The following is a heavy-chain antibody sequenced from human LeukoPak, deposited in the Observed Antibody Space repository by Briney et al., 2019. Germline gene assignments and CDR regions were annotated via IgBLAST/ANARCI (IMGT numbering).Heavy chain of an antibody. V-gene: IGHV1-2*02. CDR2: INPNSGGT. CDR1: GYTFTGYY. Sequence: ASVKVSCKASGYTFTGYYMHWVRQAPGQGLEWMGWINPNSGGTNYAQKFQGRVTMTRDTSISTAYMELSRLRSDDTAVYYCARPRSSHYYCYGMDVWGQGTTVTVSS. D-gene: IGHD3-10*01. J-gene: IGHJ6*02. CDR3: ARPRSSHYYCYGMDV.